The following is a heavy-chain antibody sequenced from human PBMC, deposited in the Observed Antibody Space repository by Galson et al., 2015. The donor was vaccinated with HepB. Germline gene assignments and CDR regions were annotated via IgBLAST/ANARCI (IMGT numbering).Heavy chain of an antibody. J-gene: IGHJ5*02. V-gene: IGHV6-1*01. Sequence: CAISGDSVSSNDAAWNWIRQSPSRGLEWLGRTYFRSKWYNHYAVYVKSRIVINSDTSKNHFSLQLDSVTPEDTAVYYCARGGTGHVYWFDRWGQGTLVTVSS. CDR1: GDSVSSNDAA. CDR3: ARGGTGHVYWFDR. CDR2: TYFRSKWYN. D-gene: IGHD3/OR15-3a*01.